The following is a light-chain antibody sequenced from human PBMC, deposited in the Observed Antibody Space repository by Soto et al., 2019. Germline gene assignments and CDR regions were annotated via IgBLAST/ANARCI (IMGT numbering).Light chain of an antibody. CDR3: QQYNNWPPV. CDR2: ATS. Sequence: IVCTHSAVTLSLSPGESATLSCRASQSVDSAYLGWYQHKPGQAPRLLISATSRRATGTPDRFSGSGSGTEFTLTISTLQSEDFAVYVCQQYNNWPPVFGGGTKVDIK. CDR1: QSVDSAY. V-gene: IGKV3D-15*01. J-gene: IGKJ4*01.